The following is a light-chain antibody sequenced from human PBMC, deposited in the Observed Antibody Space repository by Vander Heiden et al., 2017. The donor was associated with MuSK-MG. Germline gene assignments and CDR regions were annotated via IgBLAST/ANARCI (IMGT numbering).Light chain of an antibody. CDR3: QQRSSWPKT. V-gene: IGKV3-11*01. CDR2: DAS. Sequence: EIVSPQSPATLSLSPGESATLSCRASQSVNSYLAWYQQKPGQAPRLLIYDASSRAPGIPARFSGSGSGTDFTLTISSLEPEDFAVYYCQQRSSWPKTFGQGTKVEIK. CDR1: QSVNSY. J-gene: IGKJ1*01.